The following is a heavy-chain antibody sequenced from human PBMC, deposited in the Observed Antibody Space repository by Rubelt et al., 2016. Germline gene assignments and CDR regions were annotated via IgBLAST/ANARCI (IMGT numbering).Heavy chain of an antibody. D-gene: IGHD7-27*01. CDR2: IIPNLGIA. CDR3: SGATAWGSPVVSWCCDL. CDR1: GGTFSSYA. Sequence: QVQLVQSGAEVKKPGSSVKVSCKASGGTFSSYAISWVRQAPGQGLEWMGGIIPNLGIANYAQKFQGRVTITADKSTSTAYMELSSLRSEDTAVYYWSGATAWGSPVVSWCCDLWGRGTLVTVSS. J-gene: IGHJ2*01. V-gene: IGHV1-69*10.